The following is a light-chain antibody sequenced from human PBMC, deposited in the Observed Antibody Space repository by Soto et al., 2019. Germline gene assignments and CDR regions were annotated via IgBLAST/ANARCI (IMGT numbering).Light chain of an antibody. CDR1: QTIGTY. CDR2: AAS. Sequence: DIEMTQSPSSLSASIGDRVSITCRASQTIGTYLNWFQQKPGKAPKLLIYAASNLQGGVPSRFSGSGSGKDFTLIISSLQPDDFATYFCQETYSVPLFTFGPGTKVDVK. CDR3: QETYSVPLFT. J-gene: IGKJ3*01. V-gene: IGKV1-39*01.